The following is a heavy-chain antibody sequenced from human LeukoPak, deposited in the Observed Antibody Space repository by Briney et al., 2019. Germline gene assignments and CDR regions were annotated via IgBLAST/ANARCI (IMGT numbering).Heavy chain of an antibody. V-gene: IGHV4-34*01. CDR1: GGSFSGYY. J-gene: IGHJ4*02. CDR3: ARRPLGYCSGGSCYKPEVDY. D-gene: IGHD2-15*01. Sequence: TSETLSLTCAVYGGSFSGYYWSCIRQPPGKGLEWIGEINHSGSTNYNPSLKSRVTISVDTSKNQFSLKLSSVTAADTAVYYCARRPLGYCSGGSCYKPEVDYWGQGTLVTVSS. CDR2: INHSGST.